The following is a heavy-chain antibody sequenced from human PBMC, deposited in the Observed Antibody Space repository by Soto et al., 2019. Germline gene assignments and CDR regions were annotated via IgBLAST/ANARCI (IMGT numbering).Heavy chain of an antibody. V-gene: IGHV4-30-4*01. CDR3: ARDKITGLFDY. J-gene: IGHJ4*02. D-gene: IGHD2-8*02. CDR1: GGSIISGDYY. CDR2: IYYSGST. Sequence: PSETLSLTCTVSGGSIISGDYYWSWIRQPPGKGLEWIGYIYYSGSTYYNPSLKSRVTISLDTSKNQFSLKLSSVTAADTAVYYCARDKITGLFDYWGQGTLVTVSS.